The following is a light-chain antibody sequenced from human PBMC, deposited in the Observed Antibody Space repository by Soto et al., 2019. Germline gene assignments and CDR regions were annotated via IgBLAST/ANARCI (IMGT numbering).Light chain of an antibody. CDR1: SSDVGCYKY. CDR2: EVS. Sequence: QSALTQPPAASGSPGQSVTISCTGTSSDVGCYKYVSWYQQHPGKAPKLLIYEVSQRPSGVPDRFSGSKSGNTASLTVSGLQAEDEADYCCSSDAGSTTGVFGGGTKLTVL. J-gene: IGLJ3*02. V-gene: IGLV2-8*01. CDR3: SSDAGSTTGV.